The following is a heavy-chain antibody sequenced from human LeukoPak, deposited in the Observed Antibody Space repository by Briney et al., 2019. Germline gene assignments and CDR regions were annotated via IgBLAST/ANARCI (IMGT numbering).Heavy chain of an antibody. Sequence: GGSLRLSCAASGLTVSSNYMIWVRQAPGKGLEWVSVIHSGGSTYYADSVKGRFTISRDNSKNTMYLQMNSLRVEDTAVYYCARSITMVRGVNNWFDPWGQGTLVTVSS. CDR2: IHSGGST. CDR1: GLTVSSNY. CDR3: ARSITMVRGVNNWFDP. D-gene: IGHD3-10*01. J-gene: IGHJ5*02. V-gene: IGHV3-53*01.